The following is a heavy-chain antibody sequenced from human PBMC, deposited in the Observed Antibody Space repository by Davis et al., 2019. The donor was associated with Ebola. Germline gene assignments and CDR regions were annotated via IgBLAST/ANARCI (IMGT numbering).Heavy chain of an antibody. CDR2: IYSGGST. CDR1: GFTVSSNY. J-gene: IGHJ4*02. CDR3: ARGSGYDWGYYFDY. D-gene: IGHD5-12*01. V-gene: IGHV3-53*05. Sequence: GESLKISCAASGFTVSSNYMSWVRQAPGKGLEWVSVIYSGGSTYYADSVKGRFTISRDNSKNTLYLQMNSLRAEDTAVYYCARGSGYDWGYYFDYWGQGTLVTVSS.